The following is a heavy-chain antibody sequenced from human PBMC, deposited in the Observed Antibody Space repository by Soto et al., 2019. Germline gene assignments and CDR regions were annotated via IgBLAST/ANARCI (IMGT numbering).Heavy chain of an antibody. CDR3: ARLLCSGGSCYYYYYGMDV. V-gene: IGHV5-51*01. Sequence: VESLKISCKGSGYSFTSYWIGWVRQMPGKGLEWMGIIYPGDSDTRYSPSFQGQVTISADKSISTAYLQWSSLKASDTAMYYCARLLCSGGSCYYYYYGMDVWGKGTTVTVSS. CDR2: IYPGDSDT. J-gene: IGHJ6*04. D-gene: IGHD2-15*01. CDR1: GYSFTSYW.